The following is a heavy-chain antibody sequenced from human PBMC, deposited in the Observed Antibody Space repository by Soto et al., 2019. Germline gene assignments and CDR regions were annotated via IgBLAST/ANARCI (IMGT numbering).Heavy chain of an antibody. V-gene: IGHV3-30*18. J-gene: IGHJ4*02. Sequence: GGSLRLSCAASGFTFSSYGMHWVRQAPGKGLEWVAVISYDGSNKYYADSVKGRFTISRDNSKNTLYLQMNSLRAEDTAVYYCAKDPETTVVTPWFDYWGQGTLVTVSS. CDR1: GFTFSSYG. D-gene: IGHD4-17*01. CDR2: ISYDGSNK. CDR3: AKDPETTVVTPWFDY.